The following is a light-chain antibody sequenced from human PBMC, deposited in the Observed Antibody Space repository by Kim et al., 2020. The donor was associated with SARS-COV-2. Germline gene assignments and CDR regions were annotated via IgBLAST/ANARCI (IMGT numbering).Light chain of an antibody. CDR1: QSIGNY. J-gene: IGKJ4*01. CDR3: QQSYSTPLT. CDR2: AAS. V-gene: IGKV1-39*01. Sequence: PSVGDTVTITCRTSQSIGNYWNWYQQKPGKAPKLLIYAASSLQSGVPSRFSGSGSGTDFTLTISSLQPEDFATYYCQQSYSTPLTFGGGTKVDIK.